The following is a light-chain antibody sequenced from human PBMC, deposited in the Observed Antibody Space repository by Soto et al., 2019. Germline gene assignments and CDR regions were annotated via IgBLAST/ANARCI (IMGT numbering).Light chain of an antibody. CDR3: QRGNT. J-gene: IGKJ1*01. CDR1: QSVSSN. Sequence: EIVMTQSPATLSVSPGERATLSCRASQSVSSNLAWYQQKPGQAPRLLIYGASTRATGIPARFSGNGSGTEFTLTISSLQSEDFAVYYCQRGNTFGQGTKVDIK. CDR2: GAS. V-gene: IGKV3-15*01.